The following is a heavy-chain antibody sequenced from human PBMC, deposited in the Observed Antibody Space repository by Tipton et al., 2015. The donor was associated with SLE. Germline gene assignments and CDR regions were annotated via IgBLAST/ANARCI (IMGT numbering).Heavy chain of an antibody. J-gene: IGHJ4*02. CDR1: GYTFTSYY. CDR3: ARGEQWAPRGYFDY. Sequence: QSGAEVKKPGASVKVSCKASGYTFTSYYMHWVRQAPGQGLEWIGEINHSGSTNYNPSLKSRVTISVDTSKNQFSLKLSSVTAADTAVYYCARGEQWAPRGYFDYWGQGTLVTVSS. D-gene: IGHD6-19*01. V-gene: IGHV4-34*01. CDR2: INHSGST.